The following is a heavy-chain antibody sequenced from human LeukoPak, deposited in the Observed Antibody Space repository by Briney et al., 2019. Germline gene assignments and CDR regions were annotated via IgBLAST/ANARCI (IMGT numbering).Heavy chain of an antibody. CDR1: GYTCTSYG. CDR3: ARAHGDSPTNWFDP. Sequence: ASVKVSCKASGYTCTSYGISWVRQAPGQGLEWMGWISAYNGNTNYAQKLQGRVTMTTDTSTSTAYMELRSLRSDDTAVYYCARAHGDSPTNWFDPWGQGTLVTVSS. CDR2: ISAYNGNT. J-gene: IGHJ5*02. V-gene: IGHV1-18*01. D-gene: IGHD4-17*01.